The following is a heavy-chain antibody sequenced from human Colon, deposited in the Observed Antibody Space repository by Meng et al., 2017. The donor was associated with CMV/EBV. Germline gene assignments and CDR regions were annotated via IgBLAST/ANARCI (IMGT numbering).Heavy chain of an antibody. CDR1: GFTFSSYG. CDR3: AIRKWRSTSRFYGMDV. J-gene: IGHJ6*02. D-gene: IGHD2-2*01. V-gene: IGHV3-33*01. CDR2: IWYDGSNK. Sequence: GESLKISCAASGFTFSSYGMHWVRQAPGKGLEWVAVIWYDGSNKYYADSVKGRFTISRDNSKNTLYLQMNSLRAEDTAVYYCAIRKWRSTSRFYGMDVWGQGTTVTVSS.